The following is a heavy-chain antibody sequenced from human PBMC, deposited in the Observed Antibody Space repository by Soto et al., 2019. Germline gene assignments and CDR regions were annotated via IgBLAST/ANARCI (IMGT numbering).Heavy chain of an antibody. CDR2: IIPIFGTA. CDR3: ASDPYYYGSGSPRIFDY. CDR1: GGTFSSYA. J-gene: IGHJ4*02. Sequence: QVQLVQSGAEVKKPGSSVKVSCKASGGTFSSYAISWVRQAPGQGLEWMGGIIPIFGTANYAQKFQGRVTITADESTSTADRERSSLRSEDTAVYYCASDPYYYGSGSPRIFDYWGQGTLVTVSS. D-gene: IGHD3-10*01. V-gene: IGHV1-69*12.